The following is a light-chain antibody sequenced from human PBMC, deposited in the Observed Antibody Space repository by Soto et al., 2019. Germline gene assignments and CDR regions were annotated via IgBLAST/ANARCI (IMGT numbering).Light chain of an antibody. J-gene: IGLJ1*01. CDR1: DRDIGDYNY. CDR3: SSYTTRSTHV. V-gene: IGLV2-14*01. CDR2: EVS. Sequence: QSVLAQPASVSGSPGLSITISCSGTDRDIGDYNYVSWYQQLPGRAPKLMIYEVSNRPSGVSNRFSASKSGNTASLTISGLQAEDEADYNCSSYTTRSTHVFGTGTKVTV.